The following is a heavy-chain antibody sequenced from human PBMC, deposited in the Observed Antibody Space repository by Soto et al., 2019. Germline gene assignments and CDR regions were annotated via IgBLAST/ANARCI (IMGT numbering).Heavy chain of an antibody. CDR1: GGTFSSYA. D-gene: IGHD6-19*01. CDR2: IIPIFGTA. V-gene: IGHV1-69*13. J-gene: IGHJ6*02. CDR3: ARDHGAVAGNNYYCYYGMDV. Sequence: SVKVSCKASGGTFSSYAISWVRQAPGQGLEWMGGIIPIFGTANYAQKFQGRVTITADESTSTAYMELSSLRSEDTAVYYCARDHGAVAGNNYYCYYGMDVWGQGTTVTVSS.